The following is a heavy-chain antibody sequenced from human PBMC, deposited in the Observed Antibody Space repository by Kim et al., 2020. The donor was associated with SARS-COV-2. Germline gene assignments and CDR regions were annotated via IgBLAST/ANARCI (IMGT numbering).Heavy chain of an antibody. CDR1: GYSFTSYW. V-gene: IGHV5-51*01. D-gene: IGHD6-6*01. CDR3: ARQVLEDSSSPYGRWYYYYGMDV. J-gene: IGHJ6*02. Sequence: GESLKISCKGSGYSFTSYWIGWVRQMPGKGLEWMGIIYPGDSDTRYSPSFQGQVTISADKSISTAYLQWSSLKASDTAMYYCARQVLEDSSSPYGRWYYYYGMDVWGQGTTVTVSS. CDR2: IYPGDSDT.